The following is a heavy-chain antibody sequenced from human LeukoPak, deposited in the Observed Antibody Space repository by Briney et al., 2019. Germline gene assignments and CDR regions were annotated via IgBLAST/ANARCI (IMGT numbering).Heavy chain of an antibody. D-gene: IGHD1-26*01. V-gene: IGHV5-51*01. CDR2: IYPGDSDT. J-gene: IGHJ4*02. Sequence: KLGESLKISCKGSGYSFTTYWIAWVRQMPGRGLEWMGVIYPGDSDTRYSPSFQGQVTLSADKSISTAYLQWSSLKASDTAIYYCARALVGAATLSYWGQGTLVTVSS. CDR3: ARALVGAATLSY. CDR1: GYSFTTYW.